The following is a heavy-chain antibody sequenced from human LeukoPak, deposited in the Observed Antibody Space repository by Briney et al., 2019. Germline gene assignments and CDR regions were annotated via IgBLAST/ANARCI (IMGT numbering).Heavy chain of an antibody. CDR2: INHSGST. V-gene: IGHV4-34*01. J-gene: IGHJ3*02. Sequence: SETLSLTCAVYGGSFSGYYWSWIRQPPGKGLEWIVKINHSGSTNYNPSLKSRVTISVDTSKNQFSLKLSSVTAADTAVYYCARPRQWLVRAPDAFDIWGQGTMVTVSS. CDR1: GGSFSGYY. CDR3: ARPRQWLVRAPDAFDI. D-gene: IGHD6-19*01.